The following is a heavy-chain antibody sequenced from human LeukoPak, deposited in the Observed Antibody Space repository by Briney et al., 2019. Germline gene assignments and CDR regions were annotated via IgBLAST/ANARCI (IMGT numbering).Heavy chain of an antibody. CDR3: ARDLAYSRLDY. CDR2: INPEGSEK. CDR1: GLTFSSSW. D-gene: IGHD5-18*01. J-gene: IGHJ4*02. V-gene: IGHV3-7*01. Sequence: GGSVRLSCAVSGLTFSSSWMDWVRQAPGKGLEWVASINPEGSEKYSADSVKGRFTISRDNAKNSLYLQMDSLRVEDTAFYYCARDLAYSRLDYWGQGMLVTVSS.